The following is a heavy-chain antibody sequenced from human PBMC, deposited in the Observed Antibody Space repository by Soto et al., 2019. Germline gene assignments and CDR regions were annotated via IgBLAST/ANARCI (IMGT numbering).Heavy chain of an antibody. V-gene: IGHV3-30*18. CDR3: AKEFLGLRPQVASQKVDY. Sequence: QLGGSLRLSCAASGFTFSSYGMHWVRQAPGKGLEWVAVISYDGSNKYYADSVKGRFTISRDNSKNTLYLQMNSLRAEDTAVYYCAKEFLGLRPQVASQKVDYWGQGTLVTVSS. J-gene: IGHJ4*02. D-gene: IGHD4-17*01. CDR1: GFTFSSYG. CDR2: ISYDGSNK.